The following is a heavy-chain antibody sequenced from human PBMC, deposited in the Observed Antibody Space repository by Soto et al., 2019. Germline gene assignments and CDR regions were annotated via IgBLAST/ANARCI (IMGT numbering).Heavy chain of an antibody. J-gene: IGHJ4*02. CDR1: GFTFSSYA. Sequence: DVQLLESGGGLVQPGGSLRLSCAASGFTFSSYAMSWVRQAPGKGLEWGSASSGSGGSTYYADSVKGRFTISRDNSQNTLYLKRNSLRAEDKAVYYCAKFPLDGDYAVTLFGYWGQRTMVTVSS. CDR2: SSGSGGST. V-gene: IGHV3-23*01. D-gene: IGHD4-17*01. CDR3: AKFPLDGDYAVTLFGY.